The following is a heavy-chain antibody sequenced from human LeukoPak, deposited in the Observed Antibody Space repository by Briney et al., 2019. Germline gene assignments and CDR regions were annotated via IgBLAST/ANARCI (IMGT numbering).Heavy chain of an antibody. V-gene: IGHV3-21*01. Sequence: GGSLRLSCAASGFTFSSYSMNWVRQAPGKGLEWVSSISSSSSYIYYADSVKGRFTISRDNAKNSLYLQMNSLRAEDTAVYYCARAGGHSNYYYYYYMDVWGKGTTVTVSS. CDR1: GFTFSSYS. CDR3: ARAGGHSNYYYYYYMDV. CDR2: ISSSSSYI. J-gene: IGHJ6*03. D-gene: IGHD4-11*01.